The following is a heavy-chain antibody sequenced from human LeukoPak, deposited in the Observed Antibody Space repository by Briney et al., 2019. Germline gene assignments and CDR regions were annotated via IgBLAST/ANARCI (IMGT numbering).Heavy chain of an antibody. CDR3: ARGGGMAVVNPFDY. Sequence: SETLSLTCTVSGDSSRSSSFYWGWIRQPPGKGLEWIGSIYYSGSTYYNPSLKSRVTISGDTSKSGDTSKKLFSLSLRSVTAADTAVYFCARGGGMAVVNPFDYWGQGTLVTVSS. D-gene: IGHD3-16*01. CDR2: IYYSGST. J-gene: IGHJ4*02. V-gene: IGHV4-39*07. CDR1: GDSSRSSSFY.